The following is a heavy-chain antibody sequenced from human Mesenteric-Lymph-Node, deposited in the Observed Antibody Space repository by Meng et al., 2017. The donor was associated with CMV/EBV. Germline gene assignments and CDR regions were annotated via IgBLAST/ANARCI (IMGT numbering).Heavy chain of an antibody. V-gene: IGHV3-23*01. J-gene: IGHJ4*02. CDR2: ISGSGGST. Sequence: GESLKISCAASGFTFSNYAMSWVRQAPGKGLEWVSAISGSGGSTFYADSVKGRFTISRDNSRDTLYLQMNSLRAEDTALYYFAKDRGENYYDTGGASDYWGQGTMVTVSS. CDR3: AKDRGENYYDTGGASDY. D-gene: IGHD3-22*01. CDR1: GFTFSNYA.